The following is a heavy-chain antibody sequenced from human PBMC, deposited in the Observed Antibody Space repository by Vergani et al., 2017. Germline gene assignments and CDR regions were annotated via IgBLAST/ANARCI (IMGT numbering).Heavy chain of an antibody. J-gene: IGHJ4*02. Sequence: EVELVPSGPEMRKPGESLKISCKGSEYSFGNYWIGWVRQMPGKGLEWMGIIYPADSDTRYSPSFRGQLTISADKSISTAFLLWDSLKASDTALYYCARNTTYTDSWGQGTLVTVSS. V-gene: IGHV5-51*03. CDR2: IYPADSDT. D-gene: IGHD1-1*01. CDR1: EYSFGNYW. CDR3: ARNTTYTDS.